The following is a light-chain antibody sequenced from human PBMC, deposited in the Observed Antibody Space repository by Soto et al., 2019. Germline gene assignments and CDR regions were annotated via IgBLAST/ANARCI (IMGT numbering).Light chain of an antibody. CDR1: QSISNY. Sequence: DIQMTQSPSSLSASVGDIVTITCRASQSISNYLNWYQQKPGKDPKLLIYAASSLQSGVPSRFSGSRSGTDFTLTISSLQPEDFATYYCQQSYSTPLYAFGQGTKLEIK. V-gene: IGKV1-39*01. J-gene: IGKJ2*01. CDR3: QQSYSTPLYA. CDR2: AAS.